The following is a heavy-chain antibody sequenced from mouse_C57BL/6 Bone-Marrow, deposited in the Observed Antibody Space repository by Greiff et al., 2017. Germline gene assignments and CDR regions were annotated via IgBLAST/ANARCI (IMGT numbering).Heavy chain of an antibody. J-gene: IGHJ4*01. V-gene: IGHV1-69*01. CDR3: ARAGDYDLYAVDY. Sequence: QVQLQQPGAELVMPGASVKLSCKASGYTFTSYWMHWVKQRPGQGLEWIGEIDPSDSYTNYNQKFKGKSTLTVDKSSSTAYMQLSSLTSEDSAVYYCARAGDYDLYAVDYGGQGTAVTVTA. D-gene: IGHD2-4*01. CDR2: IDPSDSYT. CDR1: GYTFTSYW.